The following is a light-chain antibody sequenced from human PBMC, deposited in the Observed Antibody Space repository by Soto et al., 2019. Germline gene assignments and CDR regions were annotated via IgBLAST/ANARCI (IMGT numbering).Light chain of an antibody. J-gene: IGLJ1*01. CDR1: SSEVGGYNY. CDR3: SSYTSSSTL. CDR2: DVS. Sequence: QSALTQPASVSGSPGQSITISCTGTSSEVGGYNYVSWYQQHPGKAPKLMIYDVSNRPSGVSNRFSGSKSGNTASLTISGLQAEDEADYYCSSYTSSSTLFGTGTKLTVL. V-gene: IGLV2-14*01.